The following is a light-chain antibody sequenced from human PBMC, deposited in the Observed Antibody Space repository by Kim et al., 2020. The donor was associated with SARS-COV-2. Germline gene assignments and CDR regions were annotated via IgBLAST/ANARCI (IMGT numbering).Light chain of an antibody. V-gene: IGKV3-20*01. Sequence: PGEGASLPCGASQSVSSTYFACYQHKPGQAPRLLIYGACSRATGIPDRFSGSGSGTDFTLTSSRMEPEDFAVYYCQQYDTSPALTFGGGTKVDIK. CDR1: QSVSSTY. CDR3: QQYDTSPALT. J-gene: IGKJ4*01. CDR2: GAC.